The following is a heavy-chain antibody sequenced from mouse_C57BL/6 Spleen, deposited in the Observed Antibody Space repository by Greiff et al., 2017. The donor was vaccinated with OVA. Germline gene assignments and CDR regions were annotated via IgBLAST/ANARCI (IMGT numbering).Heavy chain of an antibody. CDR3: ARSEDYYDADY. CDR1: GYTFTSYW. Sequence: QVQLQQPGAELVKPGASVKLSCKASGYTFTSYWMHWVKQRPGQGLEWIGMIHPNSGSTNYNEKFKSKATLTVDKSSSTAYMQLSSLTSEDSAVYYCARSEDYYDADYWGQGTTLTVSS. J-gene: IGHJ2*01. D-gene: IGHD1-1*01. CDR2: IHPNSGST. V-gene: IGHV1-64*01.